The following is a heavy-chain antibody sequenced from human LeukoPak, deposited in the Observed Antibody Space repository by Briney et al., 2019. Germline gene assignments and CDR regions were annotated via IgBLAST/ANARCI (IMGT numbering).Heavy chain of an antibody. CDR2: INHSGST. D-gene: IGHD6-13*01. Sequence: PSETLSLTCAVYGGSFSGYYWSWIRQPPGKGLEWIGEINHSGSTNYNPSLKSRVTISVDTSKNQFSLKLSSVTAADTAVYYCARSIAAAGMVYWGQGTLVTVSS. CDR3: ARSIAAAGMVY. J-gene: IGHJ4*02. CDR1: GGSFSGYY. V-gene: IGHV4-34*01.